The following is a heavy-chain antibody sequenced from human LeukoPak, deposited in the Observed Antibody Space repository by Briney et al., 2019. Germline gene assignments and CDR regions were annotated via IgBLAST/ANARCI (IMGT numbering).Heavy chain of an antibody. Sequence: GGSLRLSCAASGFTFSSYSMNWVRQAPGKGLEWVSSISSSSSYIYYADSVKGRFTISRDNAKNSLYLQMNSLRAEDTAVYYCALWGGGDRQAPHWGQGTLVTVSS. CDR1: GFTFSSYS. J-gene: IGHJ4*02. CDR2: ISSSSSYI. V-gene: IGHV3-21*01. CDR3: ALWGGGDRQAPH. D-gene: IGHD2-21*02.